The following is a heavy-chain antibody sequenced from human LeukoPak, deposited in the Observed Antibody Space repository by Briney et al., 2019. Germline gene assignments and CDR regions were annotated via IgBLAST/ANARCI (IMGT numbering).Heavy chain of an antibody. CDR1: GFTFSNYD. CDR2: ISGSGDIT. Sequence: GGSLRLSCAAYGFTFSNYDMNWVRQAPGKGLEWVSLISGSGDITYYADSVKGRFTISRDNSKNTLFLEMNNLRAEDTALYYCAKRESYNRGPFDQWGQGTQVTVSS. V-gene: IGHV3-23*01. D-gene: IGHD2/OR15-2a*01. CDR3: AKRESYNRGPFDQ. J-gene: IGHJ4*02.